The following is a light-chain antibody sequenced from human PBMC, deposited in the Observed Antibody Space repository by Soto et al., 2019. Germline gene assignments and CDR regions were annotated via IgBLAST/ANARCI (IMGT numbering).Light chain of an antibody. Sequence: LTQPRSVSESPGHSVTISCTGTTSDVGGYNYVSWYQQHPGKAPKLMIYDVNKRPAGVPDRFSGSRSGNTASLTISGLQAEDEADYYCCSYAGNYILRVFGTGTKVTVL. J-gene: IGLJ1*01. CDR2: DVN. V-gene: IGLV2-11*01. CDR1: TSDVGGYNY. CDR3: CSYAGNYILRV.